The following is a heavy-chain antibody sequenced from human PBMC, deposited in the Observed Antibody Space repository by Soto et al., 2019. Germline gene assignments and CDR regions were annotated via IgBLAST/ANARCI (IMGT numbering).Heavy chain of an antibody. CDR1: RFTFSDYG. J-gene: IGHJ4*02. V-gene: IGHV3-30*18. Sequence: QVLLVESGGGVVQPGRSLRLSCAASRFTFSDYGMHWVRQAPGKGLERVAGISHGATRKSYSDSVKGRFIISRDKSKKMLYLQLNSLRREDTAVYYCAKDWVGGSNRYQLDYWGRGTLVTVSS. CDR2: ISHGATRK. D-gene: IGHD4-4*01. CDR3: AKDWVGGSNRYQLDY.